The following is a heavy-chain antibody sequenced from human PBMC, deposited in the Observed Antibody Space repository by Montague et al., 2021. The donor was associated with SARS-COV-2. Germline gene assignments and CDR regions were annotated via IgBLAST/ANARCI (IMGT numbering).Heavy chain of an antibody. CDR1: GFTFTRHA. CDR3: AKDLRVSGSWSEDDYSQQ. V-gene: IGHV3-23*01. CDR2: ISGSGDNK. Sequence: SLRLSCAASGFTFTRHAMRWVRQAPGKGLEWVSIISGSGDNKYYADSVKGRFTIFRDNSKNTVYLQMNSLRAEDTAVFYCAKDLRVSGSWSEDDYSQQWGQGTLVTVSS. J-gene: IGHJ1*01. D-gene: IGHD6-13*01.